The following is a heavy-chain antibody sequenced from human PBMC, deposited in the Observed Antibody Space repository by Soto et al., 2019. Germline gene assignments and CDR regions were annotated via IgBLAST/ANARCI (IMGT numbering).Heavy chain of an antibody. CDR2: IRWNSGSI. V-gene: IGHV3-9*01. D-gene: IGHD2-15*01. CDR3: AWGSGGSPVVDDAFDI. Sequence: EVQLVESGGGLVQPGRSLRLSCAASGFTFDDYAMHWVRQAPGKGLEWDSGIRWNSGSIGYADSVKGRFTISRDNAKNSLYLQMNSLRAEDTALYYCAWGSGGSPVVDDAFDIWGQGTMVTVSS. J-gene: IGHJ3*02. CDR1: GFTFDDYA.